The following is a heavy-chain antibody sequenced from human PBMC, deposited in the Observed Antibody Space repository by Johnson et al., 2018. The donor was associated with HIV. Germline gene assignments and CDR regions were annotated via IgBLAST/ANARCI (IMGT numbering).Heavy chain of an antibody. J-gene: IGHJ3*02. D-gene: IGHD3-16*01. CDR2: MNGDGSST. Sequence: VQLVESGGGLVQPGGSLRLSCAASGFTFSNYWMHWVRQAPGKGLVWVSRMNGDGSSTTYADSVKGRFTISRDNAKNTLYLQMNSLRAEDTAVYYCARVGGYAFDIWGQGTMVTVSS. CDR1: GFTFSNYW. CDR3: ARVGGYAFDI. V-gene: IGHV3-74*02.